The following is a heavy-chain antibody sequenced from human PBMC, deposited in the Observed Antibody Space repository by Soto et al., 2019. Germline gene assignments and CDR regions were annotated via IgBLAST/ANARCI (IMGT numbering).Heavy chain of an antibody. V-gene: IGHV1-3*01. CDR2: INAGNGNT. D-gene: IGHD6-13*01. J-gene: IGHJ5*02. CDR1: GYTFTSYA. CDR3: ARDSSSSSGWFDP. Sequence: QVQLVQSGAEVKKPGASVKVSCKASGYTFTSYAMHWVRQAPGQRLEWMGWINAGNGNTKYSQKFQGRVTITRDTSASTAYMERSSLRSEDTAVYYCARDSSSSSGWFDPWGQGTLVTVSS.